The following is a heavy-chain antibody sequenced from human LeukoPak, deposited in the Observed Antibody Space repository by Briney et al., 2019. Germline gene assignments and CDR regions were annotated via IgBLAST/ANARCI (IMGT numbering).Heavy chain of an antibody. Sequence: SVKVSCKASGGTFSSYAISWVRQAPGQGLEWMGGIIPIFGTANYAQKFQGRVTITADESTSTAYMELSSLRSEDTAVYYCARSLYYDILTGYYYYFDYWGQGTLVTVSS. V-gene: IGHV1-69*13. J-gene: IGHJ4*02. CDR3: ARSLYYDILTGYYYYFDY. D-gene: IGHD3-9*01. CDR1: GGTFSSYA. CDR2: IIPIFGTA.